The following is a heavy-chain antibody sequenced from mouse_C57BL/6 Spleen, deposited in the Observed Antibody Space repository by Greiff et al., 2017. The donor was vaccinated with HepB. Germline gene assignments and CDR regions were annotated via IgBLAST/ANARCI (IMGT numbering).Heavy chain of an antibody. V-gene: IGHV5-16*01. CDR1: GFTFSDYY. J-gene: IGHJ1*03. Sequence: EVQLVESEGGLVQPGSSMKLSCTASGFTFSDYYMAWVSQVPEKGLEWVANINYEGSSTYYLDSLKSRFIISRDNAKNILYLQMSSLKSEDTATYYCARDGSYYGSSPWYFDVWGKGTTVTVSS. D-gene: IGHD1-1*01. CDR3: ARDGSYYGSSPWYFDV. CDR2: INYEGSST.